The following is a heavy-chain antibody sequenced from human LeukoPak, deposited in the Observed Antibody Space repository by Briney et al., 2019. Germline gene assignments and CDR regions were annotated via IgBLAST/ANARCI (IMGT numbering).Heavy chain of an antibody. Sequence: PSETLSLTCTVSGGSISSSSYYWGWIRQPPGKGLEWIGSIYYSGSTYYNPSLKSRVTISVDTSKNQFSLKLSSVTAADTAVYYCARSVPRYSSSWDDEYYFDYWGQGTLVTVSS. CDR3: ARSVPRYSSSWDDEYYFDY. V-gene: IGHV4-39*01. J-gene: IGHJ4*02. CDR1: GGSISSSSYY. D-gene: IGHD6-13*01. CDR2: IYYSGST.